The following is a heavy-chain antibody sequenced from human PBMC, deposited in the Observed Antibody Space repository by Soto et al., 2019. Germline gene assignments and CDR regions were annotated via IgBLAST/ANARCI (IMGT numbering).Heavy chain of an antibody. CDR2: IRSTGSIT. CDR1: GFTFSSYT. V-gene: IGHV3-48*01. CDR3: ARDRDYSFDW. D-gene: IGHD4-4*01. Sequence: EVQLVESGGGLVQPGGSLRLSCVASGFTFSSYTMNWVRQAPGKGLEWLSYIRSTGSITSYADSVKGRFTISADNAKNSLFLQMSSLRAEDTAVYYCARDRDYSFDWWGQGTLVTVSS. J-gene: IGHJ4*02.